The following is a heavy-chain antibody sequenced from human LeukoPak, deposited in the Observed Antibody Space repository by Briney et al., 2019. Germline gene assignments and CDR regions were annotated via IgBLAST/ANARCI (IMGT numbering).Heavy chain of an antibody. CDR2: INHSGST. D-gene: IGHD6-13*01. J-gene: IGHJ6*03. CDR1: GGSFSGYY. V-gene: IGHV4-34*01. CDR3: ARELQQLVHYYYMDV. Sequence: SETLSLTCAVYGGSFSGYYWSWIRQPPGKGLEWIGEINHSGSTNYNPSLKSRVTISVDTSKNQFSLKLSSVTAADTAVYYCARELQQLVHYYYMDVWGKGTTVTVSS.